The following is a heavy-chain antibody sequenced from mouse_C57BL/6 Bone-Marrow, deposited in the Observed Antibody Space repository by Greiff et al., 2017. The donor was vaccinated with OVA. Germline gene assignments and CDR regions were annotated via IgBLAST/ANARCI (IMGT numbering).Heavy chain of an antibody. V-gene: IGHV1-59*01. Sequence: QVQLQQPGAELVRPGTSVKLSCKASGYTFTSYWMHWVKQRPGQGLEWIGVIDPSDSYTNYNQQFKGKATLTVDTSSSTAYMQLSSLTSEDSAVYYCARVGGSSYWYFDVWGTGTTVTVSS. CDR2: IDPSDSYT. J-gene: IGHJ1*03. CDR1: GYTFTSYW. CDR3: ARVGGSSYWYFDV. D-gene: IGHD1-1*01.